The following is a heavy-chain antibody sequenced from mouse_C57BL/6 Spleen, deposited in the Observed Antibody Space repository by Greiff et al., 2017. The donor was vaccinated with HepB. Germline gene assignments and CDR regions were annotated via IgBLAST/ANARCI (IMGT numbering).Heavy chain of an antibody. CDR2: INPNNGGT. CDR1: GYTFTDYY. Sequence: VQLQQSGPELVKPGASVKISCKASGYTFTDYYMNWVKQSHGKSLEWIGDINPNNGGTSYNQKFKGKATLTVDKSSSTAYMELRSLTSEDSAVYYCASDQYGCWGQGTLVTVSA. V-gene: IGHV1-26*01. CDR3: ASDQYGC. J-gene: IGHJ3*02.